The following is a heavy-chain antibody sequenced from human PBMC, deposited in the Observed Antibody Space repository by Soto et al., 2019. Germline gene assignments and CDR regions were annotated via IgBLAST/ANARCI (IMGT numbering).Heavy chain of an antibody. Sequence: VSSVKVSCKASGYTFTSYGISWVRQAPGQGLEWMGWISAYNGNTNYAQKLQGRVTMTTDTSTSTAYMELRSLRSDDTAVYYCARDRDYGDNRYYYYGMDVWGQGTTVTVSS. V-gene: IGHV1-18*04. CDR1: GYTFTSYG. CDR2: ISAYNGNT. CDR3: ARDRDYGDNRYYYYGMDV. J-gene: IGHJ6*02. D-gene: IGHD4-17*01.